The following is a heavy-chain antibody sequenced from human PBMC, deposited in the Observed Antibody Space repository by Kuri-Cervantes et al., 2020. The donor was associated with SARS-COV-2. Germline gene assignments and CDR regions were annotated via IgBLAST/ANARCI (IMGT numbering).Heavy chain of an antibody. Sequence: SQTLSLTCAVYGGSFSGYYWSWIRQPPGKGLERIGEINHRGGTNYNPSLKSRVTISVDTSKNQFSLKLSSVTAADTAVYYCARTDNSGYSYYFDYWGQGTLVTVSS. CDR1: GGSFSGYY. D-gene: IGHD3-22*01. CDR2: INHRGGT. J-gene: IGHJ4*02. CDR3: ARTDNSGYSYYFDY. V-gene: IGHV4-34*01.